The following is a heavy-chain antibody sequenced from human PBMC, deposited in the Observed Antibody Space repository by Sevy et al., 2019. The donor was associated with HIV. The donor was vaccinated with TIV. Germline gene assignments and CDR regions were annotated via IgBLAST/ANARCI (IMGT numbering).Heavy chain of an antibody. CDR3: ARARATGVGNRGYFDY. V-gene: IGHV4-39*01. J-gene: IGHJ4*02. D-gene: IGHD1-1*01. CDR1: GDSFNSNYY. Sequence: ETLSLTCTVSGDSFNSNYYWDWIRQPPGKGLERIGSINYSGSTYYNPSLKSRVTMSVDTSKKQFSLNLSSVTAADTAVYYCARARATGVGNRGYFDYWGQGILVTVSS. CDR2: INYSGST.